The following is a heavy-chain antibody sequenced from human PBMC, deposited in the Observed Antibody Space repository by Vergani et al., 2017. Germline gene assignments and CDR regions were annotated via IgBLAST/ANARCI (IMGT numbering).Heavy chain of an antibody. D-gene: IGHD4-23*01. J-gene: IGHJ6*02. CDR3: ATGYCVGGSCLLGWSYGMDV. CDR2: ISMISSTN. V-gene: IGHV3-48*01. CDR1: GFPFRSHS. Sequence: DVQLVESGGTLVQPGGSLRLSCAASGFPFRSHSLNWVRQSPGKGLEWISYISMISSTNNYADSVRGRFTISRDNAKNSLYLQMTSLRAEDTAVYYCATGYCVGGSCLLGWSYGMDVWVRGGKVTVSS.